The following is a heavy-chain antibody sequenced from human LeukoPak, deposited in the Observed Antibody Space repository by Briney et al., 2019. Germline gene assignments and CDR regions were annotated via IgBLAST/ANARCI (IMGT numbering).Heavy chain of an antibody. Sequence: GGSLRLSCAASGVTFSSYERNWVRQAPGKGLERVSYISSSGSTIYYADSVKGRFTISSANAKNSLYLQMNSLRAEDTAVYYCAREGPRGDYYGSGSSPRPIDYWGQGTLVTVSS. CDR2: ISSSGSTI. J-gene: IGHJ4*02. CDR1: GVTFSSYE. CDR3: AREGPRGDYYGSGSSPRPIDY. V-gene: IGHV3-48*03. D-gene: IGHD3-10*01.